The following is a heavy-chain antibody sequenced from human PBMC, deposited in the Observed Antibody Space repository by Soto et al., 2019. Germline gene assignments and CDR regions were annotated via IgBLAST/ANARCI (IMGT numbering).Heavy chain of an antibody. CDR2: INHSGST. CDR3: ARGRGVATGY. V-gene: IGHV4-34*01. Sequence: SETLSLTCAVYGRSFSGYYWSWIRQPPGKGLEWIGEINHSGSTNYNPSLKSRVTISVDTSKNQFSLKLSSVTAADTAVYYCARGRGVATGYWGQGTLVTVSS. D-gene: IGHD5-12*01. J-gene: IGHJ4*02. CDR1: GRSFSGYY.